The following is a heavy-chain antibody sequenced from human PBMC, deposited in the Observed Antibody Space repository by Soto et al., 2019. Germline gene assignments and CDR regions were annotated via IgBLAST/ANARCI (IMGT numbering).Heavy chain of an antibody. CDR1: GFTFRASA. J-gene: IGHJ6*02. Sequence: SVKGSCGATGFTFRASAWQWVRQARGQRLEWIGWIVVGSGDTNYAQDFQERVTITMDMSTSTAYMQLSSLRSEDTAIYYCAGTTSPYYYYGMDVWGQGTTVTVSS. CDR2: IVVGSGDT. CDR3: AGTTSPYYYYGMDV. D-gene: IGHD1-7*01. V-gene: IGHV1-58*01.